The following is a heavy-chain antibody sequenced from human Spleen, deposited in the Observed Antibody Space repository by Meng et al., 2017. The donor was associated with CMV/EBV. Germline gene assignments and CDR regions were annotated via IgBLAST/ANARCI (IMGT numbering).Heavy chain of an antibody. Sequence: GESLKISCTASGFSFSTYALSWVLQAPGKGLQWVFALTGSGATTYYADSVKGRFTISRDNAKNSLYLQLNSLRAEDTAVYYCARTGSFDYWGQGTLVTVSS. CDR2: LTGSGATT. CDR3: ARTGSFDY. CDR1: GFSFSTYA. D-gene: IGHD1-14*01. V-gene: IGHV3-23*01. J-gene: IGHJ4*02.